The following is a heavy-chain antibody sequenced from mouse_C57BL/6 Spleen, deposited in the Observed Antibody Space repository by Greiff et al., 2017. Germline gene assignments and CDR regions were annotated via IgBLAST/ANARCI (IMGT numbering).Heavy chain of an antibody. J-gene: IGHJ3*01. CDR3: ARSYGNPFAY. CDR2: VDPSDSYP. D-gene: IGHD2-1*01. Sequence: VQLQQSGAELVMPGASVKLSCKASGYTFTSYWMPWVKQRPGQGLEWIGEVDPSDSYPYYNQKFKGKSTLTVDKSSSTAYMQRSSLTSADSSVYYCARSYGNPFAYWCRGTLVTVNA. V-gene: IGHV1-69*01. CDR1: GYTFTSYW.